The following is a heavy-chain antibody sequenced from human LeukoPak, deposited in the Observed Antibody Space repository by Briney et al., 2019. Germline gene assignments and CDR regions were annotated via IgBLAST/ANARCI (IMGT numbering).Heavy chain of an antibody. Sequence: PGGSLRLSCAASGFTFSSYWMSWVRQAPGKGLEWVANIKQDGSEKYYVDSVKGRFTISRGNAKNSLYLQMNSLRAEDTAVYYCARDRRGYSYGYSRRGMDVWGQGTTVTVSS. D-gene: IGHD5-18*01. CDR3: ARDRRGYSYGYSRRGMDV. V-gene: IGHV3-7*01. J-gene: IGHJ6*02. CDR2: IKQDGSEK. CDR1: GFTFSSYW.